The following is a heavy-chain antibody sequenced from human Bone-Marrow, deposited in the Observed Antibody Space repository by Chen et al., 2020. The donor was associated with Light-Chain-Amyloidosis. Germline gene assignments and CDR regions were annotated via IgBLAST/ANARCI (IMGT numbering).Heavy chain of an antibody. CDR1: GGSISSYY. Sequence: QVQLQESXXXXXKPSETLSLTCTVSGGSISSYYWSWIRQPPGKGLEWIGYIYYSGSPNYNPSXXXXXXXXXXXXXXXXXXXXXXXXXXXXXXXYCARVVWVGGFPDYWGQGTLVTVSX. V-gene: IGHV4-59*01. J-gene: IGHJ4*02. D-gene: IGHD2-2*01. CDR2: IYYSGSP. CDR3: ARVVWVGGFPDY.